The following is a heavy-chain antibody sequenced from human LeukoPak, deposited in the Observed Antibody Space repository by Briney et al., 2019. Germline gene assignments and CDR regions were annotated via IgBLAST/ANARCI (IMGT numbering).Heavy chain of an antibody. V-gene: IGHV1-2*02. CDR1: GYTFSGYF. J-gene: IGHJ6*02. CDR2: INPNSGGT. D-gene: IGHD3-22*01. Sequence: GASVKVSCRASGYTFSGYFMHWVRQAPGQGLEWMGWINPNSGGTNYAQKLQGRVTMTRDTCISIAYMELSRLRSDDTAVYYCAKDSSGYYRDHYYYYYGMDVWGQGTTVTVSS. CDR3: AKDSSGYYRDHYYYYYGMDV.